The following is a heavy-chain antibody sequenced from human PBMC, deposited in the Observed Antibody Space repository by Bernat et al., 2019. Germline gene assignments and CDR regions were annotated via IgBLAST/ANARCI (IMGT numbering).Heavy chain of an antibody. J-gene: IGHJ6*02. CDR1: GFTFSSYG. CDR2: ISYDGSNK. CDR3: AKDRSCSSTSCYHYYYGMDV. D-gene: IGHD2-2*01. Sequence: QVQLAESGGGVVQPGRSLRLSCAASGFTFSSYGMHWVRQAPGKGLEWVAVISYDGSNKYYADSVKGRFTISRDNSKNTLYLQMNSLRAEDTAVYYCAKDRSCSSTSCYHYYYGMDVWGQGTTVTVSS. V-gene: IGHV3-30*18.